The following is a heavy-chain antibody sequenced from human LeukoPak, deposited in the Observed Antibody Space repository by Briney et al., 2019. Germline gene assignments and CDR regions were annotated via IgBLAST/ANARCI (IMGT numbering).Heavy chain of an antibody. CDR1: GFTFSSYG. CDR2: ISGCGGST. D-gene: IGHD6-13*01. J-gene: IGHJ4*02. Sequence: GGSLRLSCAASGFTFSSYGMTWVRQAPGKGLEWVSVISGCGGSTYHAESVKGRFTISRDNSKNTLSLQMDSLRAEDTAVYYCAKRPYSNSWYGYFDYWGQGTLVTVSS. CDR3: AKRPYSNSWYGYFDY. V-gene: IGHV3-23*01.